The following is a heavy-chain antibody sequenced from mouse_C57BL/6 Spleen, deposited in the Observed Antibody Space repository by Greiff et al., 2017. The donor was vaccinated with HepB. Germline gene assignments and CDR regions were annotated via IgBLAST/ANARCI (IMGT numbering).Heavy chain of an antibody. CDR3: ARRDYYGSSYYAMHY. J-gene: IGHJ4*01. CDR1: GYTFTSYW. Sequence: QVQLQQPGAELVKPGASVKLSCKASGYTFTSYWMQWVKQRPGQGLEWIGEIDPSDSYTNYNQKFKGKATLTVDTSSSTAYMQLSSLTSEDSAVYYCARRDYYGSSYYAMHYWGQGTSVTVSS. CDR2: IDPSDSYT. V-gene: IGHV1-50*01. D-gene: IGHD1-1*01.